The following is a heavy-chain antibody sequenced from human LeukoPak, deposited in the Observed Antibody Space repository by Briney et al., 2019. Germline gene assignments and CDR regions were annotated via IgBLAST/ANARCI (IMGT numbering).Heavy chain of an antibody. CDR2: ISSSGKSI. Sequence: GGSLRLSCSASGFTFSGYEMNWVRQAPGKGLEWVSYISSSGKSIYYGDSVKGRFTISRDNSKNSLFLQMNSLRVEDTAVYYCARNLYRPLPLFDFWGQGTLVTVSS. V-gene: IGHV3-48*03. CDR1: GFTFSGYE. D-gene: IGHD5-12*01. J-gene: IGHJ4*02. CDR3: ARNLYRPLPLFDF.